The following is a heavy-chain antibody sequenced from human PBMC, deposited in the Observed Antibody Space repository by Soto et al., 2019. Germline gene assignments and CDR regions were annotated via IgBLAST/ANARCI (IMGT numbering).Heavy chain of an antibody. V-gene: IGHV4-61*01. CDR1: GGSVSSGIYY. CDR3: ARGGCYGRRDAFDI. D-gene: IGHD2-15*01. J-gene: IGHJ3*02. CDR2: ISYSGST. Sequence: PSETLSLTCNGSGGSVSSGIYYWSWLRQPPGTGLEWLGDISYSGSTEYNPSLKSRVTISVDTAKNQFSLKLSSVTAADTAVYYCARGGCYGRRDAFDIWGQGTMVTVSS.